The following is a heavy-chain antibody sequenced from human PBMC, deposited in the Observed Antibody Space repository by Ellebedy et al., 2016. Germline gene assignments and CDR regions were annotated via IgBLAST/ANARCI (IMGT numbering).Heavy chain of an antibody. CDR2: INAGNGNT. Sequence: ASVKVSCKASGYTFTSYAMHWVRQAPGQRLEWMGWINAGNGNTKYSQKFQGRVTITRDTSASTAYMELSSLRSEDTAVYYCARGLQHDYGDYVPLDPWGQGTLVTVSS. V-gene: IGHV1-3*01. D-gene: IGHD4-17*01. CDR1: GYTFTSYA. J-gene: IGHJ5*02. CDR3: ARGLQHDYGDYVPLDP.